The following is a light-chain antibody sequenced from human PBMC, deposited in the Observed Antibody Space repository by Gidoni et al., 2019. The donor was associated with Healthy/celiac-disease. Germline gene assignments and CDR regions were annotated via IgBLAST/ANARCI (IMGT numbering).Light chain of an antibody. CDR2: GAS. CDR1: QSVSSSY. CDR3: QQYGSSPPYT. Sequence: EIVLTQSPGTLSLSPGERATLSCRASQSVSSSYLAWYQQKPGQAPRLLIYGASSRATGIPDRFSGSGSGTDFILTISRLEPEDFAVYYCQQYGSSPPYTFGQXTKLEIK. V-gene: IGKV3-20*01. J-gene: IGKJ2*01.